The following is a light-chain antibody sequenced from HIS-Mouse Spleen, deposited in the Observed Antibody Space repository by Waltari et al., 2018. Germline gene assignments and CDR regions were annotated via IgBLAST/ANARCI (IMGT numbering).Light chain of an antibody. Sequence: QSALTQPRSVSGSPGQSVTISCTGTSRDFGGYNYVSWYQHHPGKAPKLMIYDVSKRPSGVPDRFSGSKSGNTASLTISGLQAEDEADYYCCSYAGSYTGVFGTGTKVTVL. CDR2: DVS. CDR3: CSYAGSYTGV. CDR1: SRDFGGYNY. V-gene: IGLV2-11*01. J-gene: IGLJ1*01.